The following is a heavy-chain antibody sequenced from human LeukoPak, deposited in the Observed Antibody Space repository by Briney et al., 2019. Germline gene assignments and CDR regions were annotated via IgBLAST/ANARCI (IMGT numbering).Heavy chain of an antibody. V-gene: IGHV3-30*04. J-gene: IGHJ4*02. CDR2: IAADGKDK. D-gene: IGHD4-11*01. CDR1: GFTFRTYA. Sequence: PGRSLRLSCAASGFTFRTYALHWVRQAPGKGLEWVAVIAADGKDKHHADSVKGRFTISRDNSKNTLYLQMNSLRVEDTAFYYCARSRYSNEPDYWGQGTLVTVSS. CDR3: ARSRYSNEPDY.